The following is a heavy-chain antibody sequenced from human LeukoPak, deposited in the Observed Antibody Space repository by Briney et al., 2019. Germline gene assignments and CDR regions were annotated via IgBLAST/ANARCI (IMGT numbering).Heavy chain of an antibody. D-gene: IGHD3-22*01. J-gene: IGHJ4*02. Sequence: GRSLRLSCAASGFTFDDYAMHLVRQASGKGLEWVSGISWNSGSIGYADSVKGRFTISRDNAKNSLYLQMNSLRAEDTALYYCAKDAVSDYDSSGYWFDYWGQGTLVTVSS. CDR3: AKDAVSDYDSSGYWFDY. V-gene: IGHV3-9*01. CDR2: ISWNSGSI. CDR1: GFTFDDYA.